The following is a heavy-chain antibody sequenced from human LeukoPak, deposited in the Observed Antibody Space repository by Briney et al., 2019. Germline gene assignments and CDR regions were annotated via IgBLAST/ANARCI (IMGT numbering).Heavy chain of an antibody. J-gene: IGHJ4*02. CDR2: IYHSGST. V-gene: IGHV4-30-2*01. Sequence: PSETLSLTCTVSGGSISSGGYYWSWIRQPPGKGLEWIGYIYHSGSTYYNPSLKSRVAISVDRSKNQFSLKLSSVTAADTAVYYCARGEETVTTPYFAYWGQGTLVTVSS. D-gene: IGHD4-11*01. CDR3: ARGEETVTTPYFAY. CDR1: GGSISSGGYY.